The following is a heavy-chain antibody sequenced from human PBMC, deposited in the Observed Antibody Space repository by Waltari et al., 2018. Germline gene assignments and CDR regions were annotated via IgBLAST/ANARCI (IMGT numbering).Heavy chain of an antibody. CDR1: GFMISQYG. CDR3: AKDGCGGDCYDY. D-gene: IGHD2-21*01. CDR2: ISNIGSKE. Sequence: QVQLVQSGGGVVQPGTSLRLSCGASGFMISQYGMNWVRQGPGKGLEWVEGISNIGSKESYGDSVKGRFTISRDNSKNTLYLQMNSLRAEDTAVYYCAKDGCGGDCYDYWGQGTLVIVSS. V-gene: IGHV3-30*18. J-gene: IGHJ4*02.